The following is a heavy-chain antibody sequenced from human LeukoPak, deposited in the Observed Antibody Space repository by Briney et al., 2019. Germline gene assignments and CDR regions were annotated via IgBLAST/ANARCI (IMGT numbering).Heavy chain of an antibody. V-gene: IGHV3-7*05. CDR1: GFTVSSNY. J-gene: IGHJ4*02. Sequence: GGSLRLSCAASGFTVSSNYMSWVRQAPGKGLEWVANINQDGSVKNYVDSVKGRFTISRDNAKNSLYLQVNSLRVDDTAVYYCARGAPYRDSDDYWGQGTLVTVSS. D-gene: IGHD5-24*01. CDR3: ARGAPYRDSDDY. CDR2: INQDGSVK.